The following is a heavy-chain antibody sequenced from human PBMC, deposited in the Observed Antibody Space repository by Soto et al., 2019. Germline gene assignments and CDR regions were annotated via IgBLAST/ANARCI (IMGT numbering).Heavy chain of an antibody. CDR2: IYSGGKT. Sequence: GGSLRLSCAASGFTVSSNYMSWVRQAPGKGLEWVSIIYSGGKTFYADSEKGRFTVSRDNSKNILYLQLNSLRAEDTALYYCAKGRSYYYYYGVDVWGQGTTVTVSS. CDR1: GFTVSSNY. V-gene: IGHV3-66*01. J-gene: IGHJ6*02. CDR3: AKGRSYYYYYGVDV.